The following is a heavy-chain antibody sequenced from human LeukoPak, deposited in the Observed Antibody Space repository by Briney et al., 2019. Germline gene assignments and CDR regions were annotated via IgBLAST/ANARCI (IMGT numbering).Heavy chain of an antibody. CDR3: AKGSGPPWFDP. D-gene: IGHD2-8*02. CDR1: GDSVSSDSYW. J-gene: IGHJ5*02. V-gene: IGHV4-61*02. CDR2: VSSSGST. Sequence: SETLSLTCTVSGDSVSSDSYWWSWIRQPAGKGLEWIGRVSSSGSTNYNPSLKSRVTISLDTSKNHFSLKVTSVTAADTAVYYCAKGSGPPWFDPWGQGTLVTVSS.